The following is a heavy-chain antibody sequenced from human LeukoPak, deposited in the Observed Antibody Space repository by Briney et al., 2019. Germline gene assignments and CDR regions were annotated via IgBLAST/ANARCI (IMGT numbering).Heavy chain of an antibody. CDR2: ISSSSSYI. D-gene: IGHD3-22*01. CDR3: ARDAPYYDSSGYYYVDY. Sequence: GGSLRLSCAASGFTFSSYSMNWVRQAPGKGLEWVSSISSSSSYIYYADSVKGRFTISRDNAKNSLYLQMNSLRAEDTAVYYCARDAPYYDSSGYYYVDYRGQGTLVTVSS. J-gene: IGHJ4*02. V-gene: IGHV3-21*01. CDR1: GFTFSSYS.